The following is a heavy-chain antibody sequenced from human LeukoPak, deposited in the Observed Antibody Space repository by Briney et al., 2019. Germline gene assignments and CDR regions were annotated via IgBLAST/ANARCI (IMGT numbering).Heavy chain of an antibody. Sequence: GASVKVSCKASGGTFSSYAISWVRQAPGQGLEWMGEIIPIFGTANYAQKFQGRVTITADESTSTAYMELSSLRSEDTAVYYCARAPYCGGDCYSPAFNYYYYMDVWGKGTTVTVSS. CDR1: GGTFSSYA. V-gene: IGHV1-69*13. CDR2: IIPIFGTA. D-gene: IGHD2-21*01. CDR3: ARAPYCGGDCYSPAFNYYYYMDV. J-gene: IGHJ6*03.